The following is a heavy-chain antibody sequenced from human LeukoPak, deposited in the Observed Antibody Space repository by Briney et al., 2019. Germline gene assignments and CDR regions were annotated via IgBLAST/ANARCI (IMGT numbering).Heavy chain of an antibody. V-gene: IGHV3-66*01. D-gene: IGHD6-19*01. CDR1: GFTFSSYG. J-gene: IGHJ6*03. CDR2: IYSGGST. Sequence: GGSLRLSCAASGFTFSSYGMHWVRQAPGKGLEWVSLIYSGGSTYYADSVKGRFTISRDNSKNTLYLQMNSLRAEDTAVYYCARGFVAVAGTDYMDVWGKGTTVTVSS. CDR3: ARGFVAVAGTDYMDV.